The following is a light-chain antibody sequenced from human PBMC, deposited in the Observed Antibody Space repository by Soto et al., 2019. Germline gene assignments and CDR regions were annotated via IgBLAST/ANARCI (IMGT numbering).Light chain of an antibody. CDR3: QQYASSPVYT. CDR2: GAS. Sequence: EIVLTQSPGTLSLSPGERATLSCRASQSVSSSYLAWYQQKPGQAPRLLIYGASSRATGIPDRFSGSGSGTDFSLTISRLEPEDFAVHYCQQYASSPVYTFGQGTKLEIK. J-gene: IGKJ2*01. V-gene: IGKV3-20*01. CDR1: QSVSSSY.